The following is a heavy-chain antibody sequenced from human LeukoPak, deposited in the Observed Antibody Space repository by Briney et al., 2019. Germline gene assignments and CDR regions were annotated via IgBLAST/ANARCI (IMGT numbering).Heavy chain of an antibody. V-gene: IGHV3-53*01. D-gene: IGHD1-26*01. CDR2: IYSGGST. CDR1: GYTFTSYG. CDR3: ARGGSYLSAFDI. Sequence: ASVKVSCKASGYTFTSYGISWVRQAPGKGLEWVSIIYSGGSTFYADSVKGRFTTSRDSSKNTLYLRMNSLRAEDTAVYYCARGGSYLSAFDIWGQGTMVTVSS. J-gene: IGHJ3*02.